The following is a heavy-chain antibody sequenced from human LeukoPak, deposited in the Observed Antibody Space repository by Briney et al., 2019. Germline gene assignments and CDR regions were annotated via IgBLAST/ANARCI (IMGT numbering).Heavy chain of an antibody. Sequence: SVKVSCKASGGTFSNYAISWVRQAPRQGLEWMGGIIPIFDTADNAQKFQGRLTITADESTSTAYMELSSLRAEDTAVYYCARGNAGSSLIYYFDYWGQGTLVTVSS. V-gene: IGHV1-69*13. CDR2: IIPIFDTA. D-gene: IGHD1-1*01. CDR1: GGTFSNYA. J-gene: IGHJ4*02. CDR3: ARGNAGSSLIYYFDY.